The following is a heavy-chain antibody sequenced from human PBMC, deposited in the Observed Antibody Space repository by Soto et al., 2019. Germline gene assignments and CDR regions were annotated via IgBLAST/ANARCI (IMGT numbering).Heavy chain of an antibody. CDR2: ISYDGSNK. J-gene: IGHJ4*02. Sequence: QVQLVESGGGVVQPGRSLRLSCAASGFTFSSYGMHWVRQAPGKGLEWVAVISYDGSNKYYADSVKGRFTISRDNSKNPLYLQMNSLRAEDTAVYYCAKDEEGATTNYWGQGTLVTVSS. D-gene: IGHD1-26*01. V-gene: IGHV3-30*18. CDR3: AKDEEGATTNY. CDR1: GFTFSSYG.